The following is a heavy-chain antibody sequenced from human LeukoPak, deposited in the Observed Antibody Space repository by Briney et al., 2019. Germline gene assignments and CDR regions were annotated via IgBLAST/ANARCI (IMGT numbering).Heavy chain of an antibody. CDR3: ARAIDGGTTEDRWFDP. D-gene: IGHD2-15*01. CDR2: ISSSSSYI. J-gene: IGHJ5*02. CDR1: GFTFSSYS. V-gene: IGHV3-21*01. Sequence: GGSLRLSCAASGFTFSSYSMNWVRQAPGKGLEWVSSISSSSSYIYYADSVKGRFTISRDNAKNSLYLQMNSLRAEDTAVYYCARAIDGGTTEDRWFDPWGQGTLVTVSS.